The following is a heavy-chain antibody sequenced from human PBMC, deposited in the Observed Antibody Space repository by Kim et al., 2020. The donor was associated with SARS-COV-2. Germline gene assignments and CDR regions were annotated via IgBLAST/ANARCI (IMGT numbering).Heavy chain of an antibody. Sequence: GNANTQYAQKFQGRVTFTTDTSASTAYMELSFLRSEDSAVYYCLGGFCVDYWGQGTLVTVSS. CDR3: LGGFCVDY. J-gene: IGHJ4*02. V-gene: IGHV1-3*01. D-gene: IGHD3-16*01. CDR2: GNANT.